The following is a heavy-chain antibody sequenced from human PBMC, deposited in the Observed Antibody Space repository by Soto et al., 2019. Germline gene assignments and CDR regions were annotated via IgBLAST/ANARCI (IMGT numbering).Heavy chain of an antibody. D-gene: IGHD3-3*01. CDR2: IIPIFGTA. CDR1: GGTFSSYA. V-gene: IGHV1-69*13. Sequence: ASVKVSCKASGGTFSSYAISWVRQAPGQELEWMGGIIPIFGTANYAQTFQGTVTITADESTSTASMELSSLRSEDKAVSFCATGRDSIGADDFWSGYRLDYWGQGTLVTVSS. CDR3: ATGRDSIGADDFWSGYRLDY. J-gene: IGHJ4*02.